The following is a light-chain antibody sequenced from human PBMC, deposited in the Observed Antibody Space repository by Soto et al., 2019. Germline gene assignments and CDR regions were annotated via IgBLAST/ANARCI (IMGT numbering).Light chain of an antibody. CDR3: SSYAGSNNLV. V-gene: IGLV2-8*01. J-gene: IGLJ1*01. CDR1: SSDVGGYNF. CDR2: EVS. Sequence: QSVLTQPPSASGSPGQSVTISCTGTSSDVGGYNFVSWYQQHPGKAPKLMIYEVSKRPSGVPDRFSGSKSGNTASLTVSGLQADDEADYYCSSYAGSNNLVFGTGTKLTVL.